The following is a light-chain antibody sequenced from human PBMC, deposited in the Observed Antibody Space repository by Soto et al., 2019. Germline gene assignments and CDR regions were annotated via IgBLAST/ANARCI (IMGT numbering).Light chain of an antibody. CDR2: EGS. V-gene: IGLV2-23*01. CDR3: CSYAGSTTLV. Sequence: QSALPQPASVSGSPGQSITISCGGTASDVGSYNLVSWYQQHPGKAPKLIIYEGSKRPSGISNRFSCSKSGNTASLTISGLQAEDEADYYCCSYAGSTTLVFGGGTKLTVL. CDR1: ASDVGSYNL. J-gene: IGLJ2*01.